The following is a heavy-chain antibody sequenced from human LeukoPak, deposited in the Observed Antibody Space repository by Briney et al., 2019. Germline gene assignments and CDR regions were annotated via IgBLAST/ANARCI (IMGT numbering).Heavy chain of an antibody. V-gene: IGHV1-24*01. Sequence: GASVKVSCKVSGYTLTELSMHWVRQAPGKGLEWMGGFDPEDGETIYAQKFQGRVTITADKSTSTAYMELSSLRSEDTAVYYCARDQDYYDSSGYQSGMDVWGQGTTVTASS. D-gene: IGHD3-22*01. CDR1: GYTLTELS. CDR2: FDPEDGET. J-gene: IGHJ6*02. CDR3: ARDQDYYDSSGYQSGMDV.